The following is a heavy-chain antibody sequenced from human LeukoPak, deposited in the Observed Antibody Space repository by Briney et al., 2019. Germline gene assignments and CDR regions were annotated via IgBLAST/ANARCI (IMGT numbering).Heavy chain of an antibody. J-gene: IGHJ4*02. Sequence: GGSLRLSCAASGFTVSSNYMSWVRQAPGKGLEWVSVIYSGGRTYYADSVKGRFTISRDNSKNTLYVQMSSLRAEDTAVYYCARERLELERAFDYWGQGTLVTVSS. CDR1: GFTVSSNY. CDR3: ARERLELERAFDY. D-gene: IGHD1-1*01. CDR2: IYSGGRT. V-gene: IGHV3-66*01.